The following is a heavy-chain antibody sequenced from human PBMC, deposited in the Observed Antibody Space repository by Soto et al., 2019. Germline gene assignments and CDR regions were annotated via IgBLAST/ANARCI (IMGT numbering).Heavy chain of an antibody. Sequence: HPGGSLRLSCAASGFTFSSYGMHWVRQAPGKGLEWVAVISYDGSNKYYADSVKGRFTISRDNSKNTLYLQMNSLRAEDTAVYYCAKDAGRCTNGVCYTYFDYWGQGTLVTVSS. CDR2: ISYDGSNK. V-gene: IGHV3-30*18. D-gene: IGHD2-8*01. CDR3: AKDAGRCTNGVCYTYFDY. CDR1: GFTFSSYG. J-gene: IGHJ4*02.